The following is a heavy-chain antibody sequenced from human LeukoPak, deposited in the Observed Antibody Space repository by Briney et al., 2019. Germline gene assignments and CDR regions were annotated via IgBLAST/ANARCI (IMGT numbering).Heavy chain of an antibody. D-gene: IGHD2-2*02. CDR1: GFTFSSYW. J-gene: IGHJ4*02. V-gene: IGHV3-74*01. Sequence: GGSLRLSCAASGFTFSSYWMHWVRQAPGKGLVWVSRINSDGSSTNYADSVKGRFTISRDNAKNTLYLQMNSLRAEDTAVYYCAKGGIVVVPAAIADYWGQGTLVTVSS. CDR3: AKGGIVVVPAAIADY. CDR2: INSDGSST.